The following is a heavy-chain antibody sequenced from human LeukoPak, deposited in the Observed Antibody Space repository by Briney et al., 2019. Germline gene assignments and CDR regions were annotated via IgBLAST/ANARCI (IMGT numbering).Heavy chain of an antibody. CDR3: ARGPPTIVVVITTGDFDS. Sequence: ASVKVSCKASGYTFTGYYIHWVRQAPGQGLEWMGWINPNSGGTNYAQKFQGRVTMTSDTSISTAYMELRSLRSDDRAVYYCARGPPTIVVVITTGDFDSWGQGTLVTVSS. J-gene: IGHJ4*02. CDR2: INPNSGGT. D-gene: IGHD3-22*01. CDR1: GYTFTGYY. V-gene: IGHV1-2*02.